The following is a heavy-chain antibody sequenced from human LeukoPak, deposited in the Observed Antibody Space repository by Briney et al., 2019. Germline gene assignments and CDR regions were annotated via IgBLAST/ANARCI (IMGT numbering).Heavy chain of an antibody. D-gene: IGHD3-10*02. CDR2: AGWAGGTT. J-gene: IGHJ4*02. Sequence: GGSLRLSCATSGSNFDRYTIHWVRQAPGKGLEWVSLAGWAGGTTFYSDSVRGRFTISRDSGRKSVYLQMNSLTTDDTAFYFCAKELDTMFFDYWGQGALVTVSS. CDR3: AKELDTMFFDY. V-gene: IGHV3-43*01. CDR1: GSNFDRYT.